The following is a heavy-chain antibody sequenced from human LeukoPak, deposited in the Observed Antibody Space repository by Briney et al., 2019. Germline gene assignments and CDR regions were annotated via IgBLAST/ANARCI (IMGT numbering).Heavy chain of an antibody. D-gene: IGHD6-19*01. V-gene: IGHV1-58*01. CDR3: ARDQPQWLVHWYFDL. Sequence: SVKVSCKASGFTFTSSAVQWVRQARGQRLERIGWIVVGSGNTNYAQKFQGRVTITRDTSASTAYMELSSLRSEDTAVYYCARDQPQWLVHWYFDLWGRGTLVTVSS. CDR1: GFTFTSSA. J-gene: IGHJ2*01. CDR2: IVVGSGNT.